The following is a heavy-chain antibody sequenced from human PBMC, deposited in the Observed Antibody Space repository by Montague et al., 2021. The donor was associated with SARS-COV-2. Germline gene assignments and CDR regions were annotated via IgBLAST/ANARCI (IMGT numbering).Heavy chain of an antibody. CDR2: IYYSGST. V-gene: IGHV4-59*01. D-gene: IGHD2-15*01. CDR1: GGSISSYY. Sequence: SETLSLTCTVSGGSISSYYWSWIRQPPGKGLEWIGYIYYSGSTNYNPSLKSRVTISVDTSKNQFSLKLSSVTAADTDVYYCARRALGYCSGGSCYSGLDYWGQGTLVTVSS. J-gene: IGHJ4*02. CDR3: ARRALGYCSGGSCYSGLDY.